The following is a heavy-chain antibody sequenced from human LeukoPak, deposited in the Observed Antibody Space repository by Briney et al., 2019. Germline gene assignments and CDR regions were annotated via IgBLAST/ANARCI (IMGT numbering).Heavy chain of an antibody. CDR1: GFTFSSYG. CDR3: ARGRDSYGYVYFDY. J-gene: IGHJ4*02. V-gene: IGHV3-33*08. CDR2: IWYDGSNK. D-gene: IGHD5-18*01. Sequence: GGSLRLSCAASGFTFSSYGMHWVRQAPGKGLERVAVIWYDGSNKYYADSVKGRFTISRDNSKNTLYLQMNSLRAEDTAVYYCARGRDSYGYVYFDYWGQGTLVTVSS.